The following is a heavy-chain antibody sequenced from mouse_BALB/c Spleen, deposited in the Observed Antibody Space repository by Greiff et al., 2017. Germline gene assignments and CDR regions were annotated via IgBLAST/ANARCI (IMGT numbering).Heavy chain of an antibody. CDR3: ARGFITTASAWFAY. D-gene: IGHD1-2*01. CDR1: GYSITSDYA. J-gene: IGHJ3*01. Sequence: EVHLVESGPGLVKPSQSLSLTCTVTGYSITSDYAWNWIRQFPGNKLEWMGYISYSGSTSYNPSLKSRISITRDTSKNQFFLQLNSVTTEDTATYYCARGFITTASAWFAYWGQGTLVTVSA. V-gene: IGHV3-2*02. CDR2: ISYSGST.